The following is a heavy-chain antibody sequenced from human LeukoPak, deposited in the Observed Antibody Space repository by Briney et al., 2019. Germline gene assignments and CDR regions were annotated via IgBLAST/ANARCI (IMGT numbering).Heavy chain of an antibody. CDR1: GFTFTGSA. CDR3: AKGPRLNSGYHPDC. Sequence: GGSLSLYCAASGFTFTGSAMTWVRQAPGKGLEWVSTITGSDDGTYYADSVKGRFTISRDFSKNTVHLLMHSLRVEDTAIYYCAKGPRLNSGYHPDCWGQGTLVTVSS. J-gene: IGHJ4*02. CDR2: ITGSDDGT. D-gene: IGHD3-22*01. V-gene: IGHV3-23*01.